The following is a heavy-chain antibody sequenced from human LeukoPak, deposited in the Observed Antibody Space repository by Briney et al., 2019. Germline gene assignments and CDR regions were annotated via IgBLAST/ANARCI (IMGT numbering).Heavy chain of an antibody. Sequence: SETLSLTCTVSGGSISSYYWSWIRQPPGKGLEWIGYLYYTGSTNYNPSLKSRVTISVDTSKNQFSLKLSSVTAADTAVYYCARGTNEFSGYVFDNWGQGTLVTVSS. CDR2: LYYTGST. CDR1: GGSISSYY. D-gene: IGHD5-12*01. J-gene: IGHJ4*02. CDR3: ARGTNEFSGYVFDN. V-gene: IGHV4-59*01.